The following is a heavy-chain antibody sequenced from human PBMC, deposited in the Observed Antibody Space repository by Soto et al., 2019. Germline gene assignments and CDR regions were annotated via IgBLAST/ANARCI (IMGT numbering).Heavy chain of an antibody. J-gene: IGHJ3*01. CDR3: ARVSNYDAFDV. V-gene: IGHV3-11*01. CDR1: GFTFSDYY. Sequence: PGGSLRLSCAASGFTFSDYYMSWIRQAPGKGPEWVSYISSGGSTISYADSVKGRFTISRDNAKNSVYLQMNSLRAEDTAVYYCARVSNYDAFDVWGQGTMVTVSS. D-gene: IGHD4-4*01. CDR2: ISSGGSTI.